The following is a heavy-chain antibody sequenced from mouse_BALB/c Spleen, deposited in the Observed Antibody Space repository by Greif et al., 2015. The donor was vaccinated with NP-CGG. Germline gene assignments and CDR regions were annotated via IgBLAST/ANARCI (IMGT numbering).Heavy chain of an antibody. V-gene: IGHV2-5*01. J-gene: IGHJ1*01. CDR1: GFSLTSYG. CDR3: AKNDYYGSSYWYFDV. D-gene: IGHD1-1*01. CDR2: IWRGGST. Sequence: QVQLKESGPGLVQPSQSLSITCTVSGFSLTSYGVHWVRQSPGKGLEWLGVIWRGGSTDYNAAFMSRLSITKDNSKSXVFFKMNSLQADDTAIYYCAKNDYYGSSYWYFDVWGAGTTVTVSS.